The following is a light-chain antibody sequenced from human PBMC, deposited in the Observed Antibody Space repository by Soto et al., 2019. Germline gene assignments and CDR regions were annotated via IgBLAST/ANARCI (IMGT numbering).Light chain of an antibody. V-gene: IGKV3-11*01. CDR1: QSVSSY. CDR2: DAS. J-gene: IGKJ5*01. CDR3: QQRSNWPVT. Sequence: EIVLTQSPATLSLSPGERATLSCRASQSVSSYLAWYQQQPGQAPRLLIYDASNRATGIPARFSGSGSGTDFTLTISSLEPEDFAVYYCQQRSNWPVTFGQGTRLESK.